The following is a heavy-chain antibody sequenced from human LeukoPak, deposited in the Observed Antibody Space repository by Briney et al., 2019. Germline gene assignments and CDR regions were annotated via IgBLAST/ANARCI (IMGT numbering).Heavy chain of an antibody. CDR3: ARAEQYQLLLH. CDR2: ISAYNGNT. D-gene: IGHD2-2*01. V-gene: IGHV1-18*01. J-gene: IGHJ4*02. Sequence: ASVKVSCKASGYTFTSYGITWVRQAPGQGLEWMGWISAYNGNTNYAQKLQGRVTMTSDTSTSTAYLDLRSLRSDDTAVYYCARAEQYQLLLHWGQGTLVTVSS. CDR1: GYTFTSYG.